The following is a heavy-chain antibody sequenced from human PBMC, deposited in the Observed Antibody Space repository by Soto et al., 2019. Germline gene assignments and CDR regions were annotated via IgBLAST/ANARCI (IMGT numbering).Heavy chain of an antibody. J-gene: IGHJ4*02. CDR1: GFTFSNAW. CDR2: IKSKTDGGTT. Sequence: LRLSCAASGFTFSNAWMSWVRQAPGKGLEWVGRIKSKTDGGTTDYAAPVKGRFTISRDDSKNTLYLQMNSLKTEDTAVYYCTTVRVRGVPMGFDYWGQGTLVTVSS. V-gene: IGHV3-15*01. CDR3: TTVRVRGVPMGFDY. D-gene: IGHD3-10*01.